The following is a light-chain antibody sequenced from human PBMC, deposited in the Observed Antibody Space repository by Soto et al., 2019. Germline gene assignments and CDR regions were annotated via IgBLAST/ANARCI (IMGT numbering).Light chain of an antibody. CDR2: ATS. Sequence: DIQMTQSPSSVSASVGDRVTISCRASQNVNGWLNWYQQRPGKAPKLLIYATSALQSGVPSRFSGSGSGTDFTLTITSLQPGDFGTYYCQQASEFPLTFGPGTKVEI. CDR1: QNVNGW. CDR3: QQASEFPLT. V-gene: IGKV1-12*01. J-gene: IGKJ3*01.